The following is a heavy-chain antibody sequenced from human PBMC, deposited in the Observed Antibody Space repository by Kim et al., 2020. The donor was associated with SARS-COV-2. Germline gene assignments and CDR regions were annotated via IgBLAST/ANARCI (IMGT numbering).Heavy chain of an antibody. Sequence: GGSLRLSCTASGFTFEDDAMSWVRQSPGRGLEWVSLISGDGGGTYYADTVEGRFTISRDNNNNSLFLQMHSLKSEDSALYYCARDVFGSGSYFWGRGTLVTVSS. V-gene: IGHV3-43*02. CDR1: GFTFEDDA. J-gene: IGHJ4*02. CDR2: ISGDGGGT. D-gene: IGHD3-10*01. CDR3: ARDVFGSGSYF.